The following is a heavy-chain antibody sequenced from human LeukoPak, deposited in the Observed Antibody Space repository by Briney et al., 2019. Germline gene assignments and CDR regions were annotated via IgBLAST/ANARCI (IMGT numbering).Heavy chain of an antibody. CDR3: AKSDWFDA. V-gene: IGHV3-74*01. J-gene: IGHJ5*02. CDR1: GFTISGSW. CDR2: NNYDGTIT. Sequence: GGSLRLSCEASGFTISGSWMHWVRQVPGKGLGWVARNNYDGTITIYADSMKGRFTVSRDNGKNTVYLHMNTLRAEDTAVYYCAKSDWFDAWGQGTLVTVSS.